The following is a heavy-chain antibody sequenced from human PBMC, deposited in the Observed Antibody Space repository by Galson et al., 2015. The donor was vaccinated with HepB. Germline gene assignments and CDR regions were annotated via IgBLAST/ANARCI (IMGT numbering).Heavy chain of an antibody. Sequence: SVKVSCKASGYTFTNYYIHWVRLAPGQGLERMGIIHPSGGSTTYAQEFQGRLTMTRDTSTSTVYMELSSLRSEDTAVYYCARAIYDFWSGPTDYWGQGTLVTVSS. CDR1: GYTFTNYY. J-gene: IGHJ4*02. CDR2: IHPSGGST. D-gene: IGHD3-3*01. V-gene: IGHV1-46*01. CDR3: ARAIYDFWSGPTDY.